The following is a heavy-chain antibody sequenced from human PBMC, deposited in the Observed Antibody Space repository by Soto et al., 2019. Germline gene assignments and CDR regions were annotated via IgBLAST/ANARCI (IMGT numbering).Heavy chain of an antibody. V-gene: IGHV1-2*04. D-gene: IGHD3-10*02. J-gene: IGHJ3*02. CDR1: GYTFTGYY. CDR2: INPNSGGT. CDR3: ARDRRAVYYGRGPTDAFDI. Sequence: GPSVKVSCKASGYTFTGYYMHWVRQAPGQGLEWMGWINPNSGGTNYAQKFQGWVTMTRDTSISTAYMELSRLRSDDTAVYYCARDRRAVYYGRGPTDAFDIWGQGTMVTVSS.